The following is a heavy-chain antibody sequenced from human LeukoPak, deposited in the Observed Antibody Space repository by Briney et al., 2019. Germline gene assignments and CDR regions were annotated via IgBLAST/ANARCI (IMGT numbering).Heavy chain of an antibody. J-gene: IGHJ4*02. Sequence: SETLSLTCAVYGGSFSGYYWSWSRQPPGKGLEWIGEINHSGSTNYNPSLKSRVTISVDTSKNQFSLKLSSVTAADTAVYYCARGGCSSTSCYSLSYYFDYWGQGTLVTVSS. V-gene: IGHV4-34*01. D-gene: IGHD2-2*02. CDR2: INHSGST. CDR3: ARGGCSSTSCYSLSYYFDY. CDR1: GGSFSGYY.